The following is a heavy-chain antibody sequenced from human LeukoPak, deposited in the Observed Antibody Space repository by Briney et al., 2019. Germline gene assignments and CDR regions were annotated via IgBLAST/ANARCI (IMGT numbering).Heavy chain of an antibody. CDR1: GFTFSSYG. D-gene: IGHD3-22*01. V-gene: IGHV3-30*18. J-gene: IGHJ3*02. CDR3: AKGSSYYDSSGYYDAFDI. Sequence: GGSLRLSCAASGFTFSSYGMHWVRQAPGKGLEWLAVISYDGSDKYYADSVKGRFTISRDNSKNMLYLQMNSLRAEDTAVYYCAKGSSYYDSSGYYDAFDIWGQGTMVTVSS. CDR2: ISYDGSDK.